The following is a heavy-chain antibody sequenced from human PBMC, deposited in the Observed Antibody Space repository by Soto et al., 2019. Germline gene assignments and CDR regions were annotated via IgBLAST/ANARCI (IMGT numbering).Heavy chain of an antibody. CDR2: ISYDGSNK. CDR3: AKDLHSSGWYAHYYYYGMDV. Sequence: GGSLRLSCAASGFTFSSYGMHWVRQAPGKGLEWVAVISYDGSNKYYADSVKGRFTISRDNSKNTLYLQMNSLRAEDTAVYYCAKDLHSSGWYAHYYYYGMDVWGQGTTVTVSS. V-gene: IGHV3-30*18. J-gene: IGHJ6*02. D-gene: IGHD6-19*01. CDR1: GFTFSSYG.